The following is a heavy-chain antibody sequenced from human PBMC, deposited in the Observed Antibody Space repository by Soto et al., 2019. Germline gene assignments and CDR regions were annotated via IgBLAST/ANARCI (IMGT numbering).Heavy chain of an antibody. CDR3: ARGGRGYFYDSSGSYNWFDP. D-gene: IGHD3-22*01. CDR2: IIPTFGTA. Sequence: SVKVSCKASAGTFISYAISWVRQAPRQGLEWMGGIIPTFGTANYAQKFQGRVTITADESTSTAYMELSSLRSEDTAVYYCARGGRGYFYDSSGSYNWFDPWGQGTLVTVS. V-gene: IGHV1-69*13. J-gene: IGHJ5*02. CDR1: AGTFISYA.